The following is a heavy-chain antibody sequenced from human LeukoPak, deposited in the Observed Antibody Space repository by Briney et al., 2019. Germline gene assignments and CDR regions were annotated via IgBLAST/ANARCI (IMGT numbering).Heavy chain of an antibody. CDR2: IKQDGSEK. CDR3: ARHPEKIAAAGPTYYYYYYMDV. V-gene: IGHV3-7*01. CDR1: GFTFSSYW. J-gene: IGHJ6*03. Sequence: PGGSLRPSCAASGFTFSSYWMSWVRQAPGKGLEWVANIKQDGSEKYYVDSVKGRFTISRDNAKNSLYLQMNSLRAEDTAVYYCARHPEKIAAAGPTYYYYYYMDVWGKGTTVTVSS. D-gene: IGHD6-13*01.